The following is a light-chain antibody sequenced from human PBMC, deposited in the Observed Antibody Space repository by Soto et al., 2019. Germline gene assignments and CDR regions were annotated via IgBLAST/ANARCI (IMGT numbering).Light chain of an antibody. CDR1: QSISTW. CDR2: KAS. V-gene: IGKV1-5*03. CDR3: QQYSSYSPWL. Sequence: DIQVAQSPSTLSASVGDRVTITCRAGQSISTWLAWYQHKPGTAPKLLIYKASTLDRGVSSRFSGSGSETEFTLTISSLQPEDSATYYCQQYSSYSPWLFGQGTKVEI. J-gene: IGKJ1*01.